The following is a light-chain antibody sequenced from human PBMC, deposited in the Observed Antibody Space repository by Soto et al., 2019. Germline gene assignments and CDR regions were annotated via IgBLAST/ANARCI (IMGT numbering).Light chain of an antibody. V-gene: IGKV1-33*01. Sequence: DIQMTQSPSSLSASVGDRVTITCQASQDISNYLNWYQQKPGKAPKLLSYDASNLETGVPSRFSRSGSGTDFTFTISSLQPEDIATYYCQQYDNLPTFGHGTKVDIK. CDR2: DAS. J-gene: IGKJ3*01. CDR1: QDISNY. CDR3: QQYDNLPT.